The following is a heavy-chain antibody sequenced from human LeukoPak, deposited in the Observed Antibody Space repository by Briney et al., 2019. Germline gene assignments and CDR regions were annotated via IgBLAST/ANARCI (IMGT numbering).Heavy chain of an antibody. V-gene: IGHV1-2*02. D-gene: IGHD3-10*01. CDR1: GYTFTGYY. Sequence: ASVKVSCKASGYTFTGYYMHWVRQAPGQGLEWMGWINPNSGGTNYAQKFQGRVTMTRDTSTSTVYMELSSLRSEDTAVYYCARVNYGIDPWGQGTLVTVSS. J-gene: IGHJ5*02. CDR2: INPNSGGT. CDR3: ARVNYGIDP.